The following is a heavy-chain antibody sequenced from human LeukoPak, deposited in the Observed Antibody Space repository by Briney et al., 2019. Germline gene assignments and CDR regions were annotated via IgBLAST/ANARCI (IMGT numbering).Heavy chain of an antibody. V-gene: IGHV1-2*02. CDR1: GYTFTGYY. CDR3: ARGRPMGSFDWSIGTKIDWFDP. CDR2: INPNSGGT. D-gene: IGHD3-9*01. Sequence: GASVKVSCKASGYTFTGYYMHWVRQAPGQGLEWMGWINPNSGGTNYAQKFQGRVTMTRDTSISTAYMELSRLRSDDTAVYYCARGRPMGSFDWSIGTKIDWFDPWGQGTLVTVSS. J-gene: IGHJ5*02.